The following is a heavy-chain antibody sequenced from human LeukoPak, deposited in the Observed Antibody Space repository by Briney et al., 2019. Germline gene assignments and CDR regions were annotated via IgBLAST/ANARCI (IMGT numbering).Heavy chain of an antibody. CDR3: ARLEYGDTNFDY. CDR1: GASISSYY. V-gene: IGHV4-59*08. J-gene: IGHJ4*02. CDR2: ISYTGST. D-gene: IGHD4-17*01. Sequence: SETLSLTCTVSGASISSYYWSWIRQPPGKGLEWIGHISYTGSTNYKPSLKSRVTISVDTSKNQFSLKLSSVTAADTAVYYCARLEYGDTNFDYWGQGTLVTVSS.